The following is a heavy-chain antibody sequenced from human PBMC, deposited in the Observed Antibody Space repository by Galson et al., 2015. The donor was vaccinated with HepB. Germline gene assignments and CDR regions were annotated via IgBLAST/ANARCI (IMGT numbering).Heavy chain of an antibody. D-gene: IGHD3-10*01. V-gene: IGHV3-53*01. CDR3: AGVADGSGSYYKEDGMDV. Sequence: SLRLSCAASGFTVSSNYMSWVRQAPGKGLEWVSVIYSGGSTYYADSVKGRFTISRDNSKNTLYLQMNSLRAEDTAVYYCAGVADGSGSYYKEDGMDVWGQGTTVTVSS. J-gene: IGHJ6*02. CDR2: IYSGGST. CDR1: GFTVSSNY.